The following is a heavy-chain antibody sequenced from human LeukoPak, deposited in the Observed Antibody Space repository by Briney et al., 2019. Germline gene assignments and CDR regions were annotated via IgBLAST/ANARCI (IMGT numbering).Heavy chain of an antibody. CDR1: GYAIISGGFS. J-gene: IGHJ4*02. V-gene: IGHV4-30-2*01. Sequence: SQTLSLTCTVSGYAIISGGFSWNWIRQPPGKGLEWIGYIYHSGSTYYNPSLKSRVTISVDRSKNQFPLKLSSVTAADTAVYYCARVGYSSSLYYFDYWGQGTLVTVSS. CDR3: ARVGYSSSLYYFDY. D-gene: IGHD6-13*01. CDR2: IYHSGST.